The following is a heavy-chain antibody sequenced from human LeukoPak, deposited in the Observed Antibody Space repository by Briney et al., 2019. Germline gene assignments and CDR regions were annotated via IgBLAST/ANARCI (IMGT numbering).Heavy chain of an antibody. CDR2: VGNNGDA. D-gene: IGHD1-14*01. CDR1: GFGFSTYD. Sequence: SGGSLRLSCTASGFGFSTYDMHWVRQVTGKGLEWVAGVGNNGDASYPASVKGRFTISRDNAKNMLYLQVNSLRAEDTAVYYCATQQGGNPAYWGQGTLVTVSS. V-gene: IGHV3-13*01. CDR3: ATQQGGNPAY. J-gene: IGHJ4*02.